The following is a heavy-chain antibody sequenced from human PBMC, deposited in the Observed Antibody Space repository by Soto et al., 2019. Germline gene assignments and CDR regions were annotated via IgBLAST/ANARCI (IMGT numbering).Heavy chain of an antibody. Sequence: QVQLVQSGAEVKKPGASVKVSCKASGYTFNSYAISWVRQAPGQGLEWMGWISAYNGNTNYAQMLQGRVPMTTDPATSTAYVELRSRRSDDTAVYYCARDLAAGTCDYWGQGSLVTVSS. J-gene: IGHJ4*02. V-gene: IGHV1-18*01. CDR2: ISAYNGNT. CDR1: GYTFNSYA. CDR3: ARDLAAGTCDY. D-gene: IGHD6-13*01.